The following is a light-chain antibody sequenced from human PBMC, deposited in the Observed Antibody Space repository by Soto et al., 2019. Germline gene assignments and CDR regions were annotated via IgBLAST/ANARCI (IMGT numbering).Light chain of an antibody. V-gene: IGKV3-11*01. CDR1: QSVSSY. J-gene: IGKJ1*01. CDR3: QQRSNWPPWT. Sequence: EIVLTQSPATLSSSPGERATLFCRASQSVSSYLAWYQQKPGQAPRLLIYDASNRATGIPARFSGSGSGTDFTLTISSLEPEDFAVYYCQQRSNWPPWTFGHGTKVEIK. CDR2: DAS.